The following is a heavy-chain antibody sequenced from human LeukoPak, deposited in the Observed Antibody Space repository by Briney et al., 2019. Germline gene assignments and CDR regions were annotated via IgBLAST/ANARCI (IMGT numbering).Heavy chain of an antibody. CDR2: LYSGGIT. Sequence: GGSLRLSCAASGFTVSSNYMSWVRQAPGKGLEWVSVLYSGGITYYADSVKGRFTISRDNSKNTLYLQMNTLRAEDTAVYYCAGHDWFEFWGQGTLVTVSS. CDR3: AGHDWFEF. V-gene: IGHV3-53*01. J-gene: IGHJ5*01. CDR1: GFTVSSNY.